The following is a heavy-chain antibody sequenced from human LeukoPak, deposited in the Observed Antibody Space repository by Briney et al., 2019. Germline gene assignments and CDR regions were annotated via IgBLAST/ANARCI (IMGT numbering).Heavy chain of an antibody. CDR3: ARDMGVYALDY. CDR2: ISGSGDST. J-gene: IGHJ4*02. Sequence: GSLRLSCAASGFTFSSYAMSWVRQAPGKGLEWVSAISGSGDSTYYADSVKGRFTISRVNSKNTLYLQMNSLRAEDTAVYYCARDMGVYALDYWGQGTLVTVSS. V-gene: IGHV3-23*01. CDR1: GFTFSSYA. D-gene: IGHD2-8*02.